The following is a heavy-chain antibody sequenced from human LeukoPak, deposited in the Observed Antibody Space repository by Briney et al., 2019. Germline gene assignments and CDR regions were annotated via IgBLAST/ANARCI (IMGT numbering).Heavy chain of an antibody. J-gene: IGHJ4*02. Sequence: GGSPRLSCAASGFTVSDFYMSWVRQAPGKGLEWVSLIYVSGDTYYTDSVKGRFTISRDTSENTLYLQMNSLRVEDTAVYYCARDRLQYFDYWGQGTLVTVSS. V-gene: IGHV3-53*01. CDR1: GFTVSDFY. D-gene: IGHD3-16*01. CDR2: IYVSGDT. CDR3: ARDRLQYFDY.